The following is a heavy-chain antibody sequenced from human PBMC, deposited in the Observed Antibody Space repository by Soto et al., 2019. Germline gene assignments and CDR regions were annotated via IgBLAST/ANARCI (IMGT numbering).Heavy chain of an antibody. CDR3: ARGARLRFLEWSPGGGYYYYGMDV. Sequence: HPGGSLRLSCAASGFTFSSYAMHWVRQAPGKGLEWVAVISYDGSNKYYAESVKGRVTISRDNSKNTLYLQMNSLRAEDTAVYYCARGARLRFLEWSPGGGYYYYGMDVWGQGTTVTVSS. CDR1: GFTFSSYA. J-gene: IGHJ6*02. V-gene: IGHV3-30-3*01. CDR2: ISYDGSNK. D-gene: IGHD3-3*01.